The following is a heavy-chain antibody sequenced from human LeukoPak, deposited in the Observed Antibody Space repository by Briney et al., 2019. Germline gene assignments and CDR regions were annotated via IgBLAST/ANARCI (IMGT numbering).Heavy chain of an antibody. V-gene: IGHV1-8*02. Sequence: ASVKVSCKASGYPFTSYDINWGRQATGHGLEWMGWINPNSGSTDSARKFQGRVTMTANTSISTAYMELNNLRSEDTAVYYCARLVGCGSTNCYSPDNWFDPWGQGTLVTVSS. CDR1: GYPFTSYD. D-gene: IGHD2-2*01. J-gene: IGHJ5*02. CDR3: ARLVGCGSTNCYSPDNWFDP. CDR2: INPNSGST.